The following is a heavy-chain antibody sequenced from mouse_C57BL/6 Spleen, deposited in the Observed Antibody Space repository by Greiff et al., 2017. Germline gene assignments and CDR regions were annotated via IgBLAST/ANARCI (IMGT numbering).Heavy chain of an antibody. Sequence: EVKVVESGGGLVQSGRSLRLSCATSGFTFSDFYMEWVRQAPGKGLEWIAASRNKANGYTTEYSASVKGRFIVSRDTSQSILYLQMNALRDEDTAIYYCARDAGVTADWYFDVWGTGTTVTVSS. J-gene: IGHJ1*03. D-gene: IGHD2-1*01. CDR2: SRNKANGYTT. CDR3: ARDAGVTADWYFDV. CDR1: GFTFSDFY. V-gene: IGHV7-1*01.